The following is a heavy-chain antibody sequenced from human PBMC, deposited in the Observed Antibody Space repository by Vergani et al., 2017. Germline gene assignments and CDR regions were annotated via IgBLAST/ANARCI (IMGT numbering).Heavy chain of an antibody. V-gene: IGHV3-30*18. J-gene: IGHJ6*02. CDR3: AKDECSSTSCPPIFYYYYGMDV. CDR2: ISYDGSNK. Sequence: VQLVESGGGLVQPGGSLRLSCAASGFTFSSYEMNWVRQAPGKGLEWVAVISYDGSNKYYADSVKGRFTISRDNSKNTLYLQMNSLRAEDTAVYYCAKDECSSTSCPPIFYYYYGMDVWGQGTTVTVSS. D-gene: IGHD2-2*01. CDR1: GFTFSSYE.